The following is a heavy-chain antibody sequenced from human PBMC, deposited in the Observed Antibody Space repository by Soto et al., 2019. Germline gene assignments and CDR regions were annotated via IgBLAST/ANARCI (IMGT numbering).Heavy chain of an antibody. D-gene: IGHD6-13*01. J-gene: IGHJ6*02. V-gene: IGHV3-15*07. Sequence: GGSLRLSCAASGFTFSNAWMNWVRQAPGKGLEWVGRIKSKTDGGTTDYAAPVKGRFTISRDDSKNTLYLQMNSLKTEDTAVYYCTTSIAAAFYGMDVWGQGTTVTVSS. CDR3: TTSIAAAFYGMDV. CDR1: GFTFSNAW. CDR2: IKSKTDGGTT.